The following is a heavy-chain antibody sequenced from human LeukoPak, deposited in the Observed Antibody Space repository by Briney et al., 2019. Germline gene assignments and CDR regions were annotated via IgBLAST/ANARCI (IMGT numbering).Heavy chain of an antibody. CDR3: ARDVFLGSRWYVGY. V-gene: IGHV4-38-2*02. D-gene: IGHD6-13*01. CDR2: IYHSGAT. CDR1: GSSITSNYY. J-gene: IGHJ4*02. Sequence: PSETLSLTCSVSGSSITSNYYWGWVRQSPGKGLEWIGTIYHSGATYYNPSLKTRVTISLDTSKNQFYLKLTSVTAADTAVYYCARDVFLGSRWYVGYWGQGTLVTVSP.